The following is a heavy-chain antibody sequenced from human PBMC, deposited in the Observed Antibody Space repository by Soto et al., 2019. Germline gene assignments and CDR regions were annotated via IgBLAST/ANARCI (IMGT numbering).Heavy chain of an antibody. D-gene: IGHD1-1*01. J-gene: IGHJ6*02. CDR1: GCTFSSYA. CDR2: IIPIFGTA. Sequence: SVKVSCKASGCTFSSYAISWVRQAPGQGLEWMGGIIPIFGTANYAQKFQGRVTITADETTSTAYMELSSLRSEDTAVYYCASDPRNLKRAYYYFGMDLWGQGTTVTVSS. V-gene: IGHV1-69*13. CDR3: ASDPRNLKRAYYYFGMDL.